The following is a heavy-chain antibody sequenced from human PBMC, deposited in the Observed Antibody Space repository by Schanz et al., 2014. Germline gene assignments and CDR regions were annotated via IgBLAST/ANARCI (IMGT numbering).Heavy chain of an antibody. D-gene: IGHD3-3*01. CDR1: GYIFINSG. Sequence: QVQLVQSGAEVKKPGATVKVSCKASGYIFINSGISWVRQAPGQGLEWVGWISAYNGNTKYPQKFQGRVTMTTDTSTSTAYRALTDLRSDDTAVYYCARDRRFFDRDDLYYFDSWGQGTLVTVSS. J-gene: IGHJ4*02. CDR3: ARDRRFFDRDDLYYFDS. CDR2: ISAYNGNT. V-gene: IGHV1-18*01.